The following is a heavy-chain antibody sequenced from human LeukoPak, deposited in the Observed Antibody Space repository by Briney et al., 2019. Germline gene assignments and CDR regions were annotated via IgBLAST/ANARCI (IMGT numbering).Heavy chain of an antibody. V-gene: IGHV4-59*08. CDR2: IYYSGNT. J-gene: IGHJ6*03. Sequence: PSETLSLTCTAPGGSISGYYWSWLRQPPGKGLEWIGYIYYSGNTDFNPSLKSRVSMSVDTSQNQFSLNLRSVTAADTAVYYCARLTHDGGTYYSYYYIGVWGKGTSVTVSS. CDR3: ARLTHDGGTYYSYYYIGV. D-gene: IGHD1-26*01. CDR1: GGSISGYY.